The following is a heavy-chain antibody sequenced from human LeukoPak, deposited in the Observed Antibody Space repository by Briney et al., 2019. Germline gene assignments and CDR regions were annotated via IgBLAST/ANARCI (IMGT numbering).Heavy chain of an antibody. CDR2: MNPDSGDT. J-gene: IGHJ4*02. CDR1: GYTFTSYD. D-gene: IGHD3-22*01. V-gene: IGHV1-8*01. CDR3: ARGLGSYDSSELTWPMISF. Sequence: GASVKVSCKASGYTFTSYDINWVRQATGHGLEWMGWMNPDSGDTAYAQKFQGRITMTRSTSITTAYMELSSLRSEDTAVYYCARGLGSYDSSELTWPMISFWGQGTQVTVSS.